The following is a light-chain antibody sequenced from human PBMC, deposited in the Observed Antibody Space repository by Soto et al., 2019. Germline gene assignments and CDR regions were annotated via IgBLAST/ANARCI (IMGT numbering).Light chain of an antibody. CDR3: QQLNGYLELT. Sequence: DIQMTQSPSTLSASVGDRVTITCRASQSISSWLAWYQQKPGKAPKLLIYKASSLESGVPSRFSGSGSGTEFTLTISSLQPDDFATYYCQQLNGYLELTFGGGTKVDIK. CDR2: KAS. CDR1: QSISSW. V-gene: IGKV1-5*03. J-gene: IGKJ4*01.